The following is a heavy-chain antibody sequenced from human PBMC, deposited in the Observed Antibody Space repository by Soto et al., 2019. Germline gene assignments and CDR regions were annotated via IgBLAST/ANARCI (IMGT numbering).Heavy chain of an antibody. CDR3: ARDFGLEGTAMVLYYYYYGMDV. V-gene: IGHV3-21*01. CDR1: GFTFSSYS. Sequence: EVQLVESGGGLVKPGGSLRLSCAASGFTFSSYSTNWVRQAPGKGLEWVSSISSSSSYIYYADSVKGRFTISRDNAKNSLYLQMNSLRAEDTAVYYCARDFGLEGTAMVLYYYYYGMDVWGQGTTVTVSS. CDR2: ISSSSSYI. D-gene: IGHD5-18*01. J-gene: IGHJ6*02.